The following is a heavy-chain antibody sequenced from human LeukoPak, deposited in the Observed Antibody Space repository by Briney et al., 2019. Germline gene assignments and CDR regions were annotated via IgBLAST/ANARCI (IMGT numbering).Heavy chain of an antibody. Sequence: SETLSLTCAVYGGSFSGYYWSWIRQPPGKGLEWMGGINHSGSTNYNPSLKSRVTISVDTSTNQFSLKLSSVTAADTAVYYCARRLRGYYDSSGYYRHIDYWGQGTLVTVSS. CDR2: INHSGST. V-gene: IGHV4-34*01. CDR3: ARRLRGYYDSSGYYRHIDY. J-gene: IGHJ4*02. CDR1: GGSFSGYY. D-gene: IGHD3-22*01.